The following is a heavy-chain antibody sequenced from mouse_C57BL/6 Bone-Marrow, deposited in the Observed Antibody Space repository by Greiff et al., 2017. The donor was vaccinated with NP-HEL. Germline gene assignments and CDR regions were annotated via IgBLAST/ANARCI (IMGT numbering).Heavy chain of an antibody. CDR2: ISSVSSTI. D-gene: IGHD1-1*01. J-gene: IGHJ2*01. CDR3: ARHYYYDY. Sequence: EVKVVESGGGLVKPGGSLKLSCAASGFTFSDYGMHWVRQAPEKGLEWVAYISSVSSTIYYADTVKGRFTISRDNAKNTRVLQMTSLRSEDTAMYYGARHYYYDYWGQGATLTVSS. V-gene: IGHV5-17*01. CDR1: GFTFSDYG.